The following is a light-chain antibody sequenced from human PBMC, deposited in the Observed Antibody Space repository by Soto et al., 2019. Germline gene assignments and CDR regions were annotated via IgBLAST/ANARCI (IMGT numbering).Light chain of an antibody. CDR1: HSLVHSDGIAY. CDR2: KVS. J-gene: IGKJ5*01. CDR3: MQGTHWPIT. V-gene: IGKV2-30*02. Sequence: DVVMTQSPLSLPVTLGQPASISCRSNHSLVHSDGIAYFNWFQQRPGRSPRRLIYKVSNRDSGVPARFSGSGSGTDFALKISRVEAEDVGVYYCMQGTHWPITFGQGTRLEIK.